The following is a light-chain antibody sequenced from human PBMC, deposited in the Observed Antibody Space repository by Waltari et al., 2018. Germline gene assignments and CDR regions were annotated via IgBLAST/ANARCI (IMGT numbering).Light chain of an antibody. Sequence: DVLLTQSPLSLPVTPGQPASISCRSSQSLLHSDGKTYFNWLQQKPGQPPRRLIYQVSNRDSGVPDRFSGSGAVTDFTLKISVLEAEDVGVYYCVQGTHWPLTFGGGTKVGIK. J-gene: IGKJ4*01. V-gene: IGKV2-30*02. CDR2: QVS. CDR1: QSLLHSDGKTY. CDR3: VQGTHWPLT.